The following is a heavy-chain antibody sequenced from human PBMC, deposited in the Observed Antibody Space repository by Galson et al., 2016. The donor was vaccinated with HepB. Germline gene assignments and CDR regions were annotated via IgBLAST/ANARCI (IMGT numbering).Heavy chain of an antibody. CDR3: VRATTMWGINPFDV. Sequence: SLRLSCAASGFTFISYGMNWVRQAPGKGLEWVAGIRCSRTNTYYADSVKGRFTISTDNSKNTLYLQMNSLRAEDRAVYYCVRATTMWGINPFDVWGQGTMVTVSS. J-gene: IGHJ3*01. D-gene: IGHD1-1*01. V-gene: IGHV3-33*01. CDR2: IRCSRTNT. CDR1: GFTFISYG.